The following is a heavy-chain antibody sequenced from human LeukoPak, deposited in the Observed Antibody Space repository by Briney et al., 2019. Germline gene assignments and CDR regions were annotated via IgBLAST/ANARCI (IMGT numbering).Heavy chain of an antibody. CDR3: AREGYCSGGSCYSDYYYYMDV. D-gene: IGHD2-15*01. CDR1: GVTFSSYA. J-gene: IGHJ6*03. CDR2: IIPIFGTA. V-gene: IGHV1-69*06. Sequence: VKVSCKASGVTFSSYAISWVRQAPGQGLEWMGRIIPIFGTANYAQKFQGRVTITADKSTSTAYMELSSLRSEDTAVYYCAREGYCSGGSCYSDYYYYMDVWGKGTTVTVSS.